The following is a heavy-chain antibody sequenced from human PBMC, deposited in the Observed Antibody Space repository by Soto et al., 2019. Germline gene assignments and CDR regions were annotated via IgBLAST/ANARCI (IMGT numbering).Heavy chain of an antibody. Sequence: QLQLQESGPGLVKPSETLSLTCTVSGGSISSSSYYWAWIRQPPGKGLEWIGSIYYSGSTYYNPSLKSRVTISVDTSKNQFSLKLSSVTAADTAVYYCARRIAAAGTMFDYWGQGTLVTVSS. V-gene: IGHV4-39*01. CDR2: IYYSGST. D-gene: IGHD6-13*01. CDR1: GGSISSSSYY. CDR3: ARRIAAAGTMFDY. J-gene: IGHJ4*02.